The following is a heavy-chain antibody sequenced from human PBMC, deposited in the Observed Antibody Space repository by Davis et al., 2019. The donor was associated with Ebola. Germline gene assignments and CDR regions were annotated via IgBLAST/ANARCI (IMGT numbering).Heavy chain of an antibody. D-gene: IGHD3-9*01. CDR3: ARDRDPYYDIMIGYSPIDY. J-gene: IGHJ4*02. Sequence: GGSLRLSCIASGFTFSSYGMHWVRQAPGKGLEWVAGIWYDGRNEYYADSVKGRFTISRDNSKNILYLQVSSLRAEDTAVYYCARDRDPYYDIMIGYSPIDYWGQGTLVTVSS. CDR2: IWYDGRNE. V-gene: IGHV3-33*01. CDR1: GFTFSSYG.